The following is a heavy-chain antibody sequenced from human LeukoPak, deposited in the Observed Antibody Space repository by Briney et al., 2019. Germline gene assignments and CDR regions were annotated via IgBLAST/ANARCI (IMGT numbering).Heavy chain of an antibody. V-gene: IGHV5-10-1*04. CDR2: IDPSDSCT. Sequence: GQSGKISSKGSRYSFTSYWISWVRHMPGKGLEWMGTIDPSDSCTNYSPSFQGQVSISADKSISTAYLQWSSLKASDTATYYCARHAEMSTSFDYWGQGTLVTVSS. J-gene: IGHJ4*02. CDR1: RYSFTSYW. D-gene: IGHD5-24*01. CDR3: ARHAEMSTSFDY.